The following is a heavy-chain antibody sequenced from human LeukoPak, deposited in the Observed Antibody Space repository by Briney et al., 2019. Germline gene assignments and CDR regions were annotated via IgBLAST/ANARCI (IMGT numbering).Heavy chain of an antibody. V-gene: IGHV5-51*01. CDR1: GYSFTSYW. CDR3: ARGHRRITIFGVAIDNWFDP. D-gene: IGHD3-3*01. CDR2: IYPGDADP. Sequence: GESPKILCKGSGYSFTSYWIGRGRHMPGKGLVWMGTIYPGDADPKYSPFFQGHVTISADKSISTAYLQWSSLKASDTAMYYCARGHRRITIFGVAIDNWFDPWGRGTLVTVSS. J-gene: IGHJ5*02.